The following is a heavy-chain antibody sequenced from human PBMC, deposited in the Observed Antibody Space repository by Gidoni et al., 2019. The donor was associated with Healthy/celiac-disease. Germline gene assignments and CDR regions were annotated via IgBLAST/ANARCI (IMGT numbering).Heavy chain of an antibody. V-gene: IGHV3-66*01. CDR1: GFTVSSNY. D-gene: IGHD2-2*01. CDR3: ARRYCSSTSCYASDAFDI. CDR2: IYSGGST. Sequence: EVQLVASGGGLVQPGGSLRLSCAASGFTVSSNYMSWVRQAPGKGLEWVSVIYSGGSTYYADSVKGRFTISRDNSKNTLYLQMNSLRAEDTAVYYCARRYCSSTSCYASDAFDIWGQGTMVTVSS. J-gene: IGHJ3*02.